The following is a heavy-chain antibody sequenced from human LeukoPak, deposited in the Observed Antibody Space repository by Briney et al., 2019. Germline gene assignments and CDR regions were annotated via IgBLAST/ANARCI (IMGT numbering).Heavy chain of an antibody. CDR1: GFTFDDYA. V-gene: IGHV3-43*02. Sequence: GGSLRLSCAASGFTFDDYAMHWVRQAPGKGLEWVSLISGDGGSTYYADSVKGRFTISRDSSKNSLYLQMNSLRTEDTALYYCAKDIAPEDIVVVPAATVDYWGQGTLVTVSS. D-gene: IGHD2-2*01. CDR2: ISGDGGST. CDR3: AKDIAPEDIVVVPAATVDY. J-gene: IGHJ4*02.